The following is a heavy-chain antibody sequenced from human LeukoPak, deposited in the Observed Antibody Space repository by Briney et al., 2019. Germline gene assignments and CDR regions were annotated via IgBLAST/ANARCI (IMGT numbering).Heavy chain of an antibody. CDR1: GFTFSSYS. V-gene: IGHV3-48*01. CDR3: ARARGYSYGYSDY. CDR2: ISSSSSII. Sequence: GGSLRLSCAGSGFTFSSYSMNWVRQAPGKGLEWASYISSSSSIIDSADSVKGRFTISRDNAKNSLYLQMNSLRAEDTAVYYCARARGYSYGYSDYWGQGTLVTVSS. D-gene: IGHD5-18*01. J-gene: IGHJ4*02.